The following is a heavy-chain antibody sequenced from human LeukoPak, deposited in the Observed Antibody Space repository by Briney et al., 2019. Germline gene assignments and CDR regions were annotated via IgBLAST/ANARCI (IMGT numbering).Heavy chain of an antibody. Sequence: SETLSLTCTVSGGSVSSGSYYWSWIRQPPGKGLEWIVDIYYSGSTNYNPSLKSRVTISVDTSKNQCSLKLSSVTAADTAVYHCAREAMYSYGNNFDYWGQGTLVTVSS. CDR3: AREAMYSYGNNFDY. CDR2: IYYSGST. J-gene: IGHJ4*02. D-gene: IGHD5-18*01. V-gene: IGHV4-61*01. CDR1: GGSVSSGSYY.